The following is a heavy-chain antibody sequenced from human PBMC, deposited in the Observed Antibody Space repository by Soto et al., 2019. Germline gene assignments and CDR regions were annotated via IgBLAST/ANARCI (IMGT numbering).Heavy chain of an antibody. V-gene: IGHV3-23*01. CDR1: GFTFTTYA. J-gene: IGHJ4*02. CDR3: AKNWDTTFSSSSH. D-gene: IGHD6-6*01. CDR2: ISGSAGST. Sequence: EVQLLESGGGLVQPGGSLRLSCAASGFTFTTYAMSWVRQAPGKGLEWVSAISGSAGSTYYADSVKGRFTISRDNSKNPLSLQMNSLRAEDTAVYYCAKNWDTTFSSSSHWGQGTLVSVS.